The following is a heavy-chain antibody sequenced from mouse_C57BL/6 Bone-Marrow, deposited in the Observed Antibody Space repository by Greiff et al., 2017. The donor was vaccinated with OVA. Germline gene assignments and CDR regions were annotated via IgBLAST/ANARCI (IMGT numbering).Heavy chain of an antibody. CDR1: GYTFTSYW. V-gene: IGHV1-50*01. CDR2: IDPSDSYT. D-gene: IGHD2-3*01. Sequence: VQLQQPGAELVKPGASVKLSCKASGYTFTSYWMQWVKQRPGQGLEWIGEIDPSDSYTNYNQKFKGKATLTVDTSSRTAYMQLSSLTSEDSAVYYCARSDGYYSYYFDYWGQGTTLTVSS. J-gene: IGHJ2*01. CDR3: ARSDGYYSYYFDY.